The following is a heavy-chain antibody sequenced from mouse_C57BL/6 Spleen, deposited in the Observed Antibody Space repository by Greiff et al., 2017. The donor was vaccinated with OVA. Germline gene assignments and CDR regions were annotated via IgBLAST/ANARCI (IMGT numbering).Heavy chain of an antibody. CDR1: GYTFTDYY. J-gene: IGHJ4*01. CDR2: IGPGSGST. D-gene: IGHD2-1*01. Sequence: QVQLQQSGAELVKPGASVKISCKASGYTFTDYYITWVKQRPGQGLEWIGKIGPGSGSTYYNEKFKGKATLTADKSSSTAYMQLSSLTSEDSAVYIGAKSLICYGNPYYAMDDWGQGTSVTVSS. V-gene: IGHV1-77*01. CDR3: AKSLICYGNPYYAMDD.